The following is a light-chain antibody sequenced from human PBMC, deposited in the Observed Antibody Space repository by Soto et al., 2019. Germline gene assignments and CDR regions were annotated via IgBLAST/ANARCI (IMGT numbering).Light chain of an antibody. Sequence: EIVLTQSPGTLSLSPGERATLSCRASQSVSNSLVWYQHKPGQAPRFLIYDASKRATGTPARFSGSGSGTDFTLTISSLEPEDFAVYYCQQRKSWPAITFGQGTRLENK. CDR1: QSVSNS. V-gene: IGKV3-11*01. J-gene: IGKJ5*01. CDR2: DAS. CDR3: QQRKSWPAIT.